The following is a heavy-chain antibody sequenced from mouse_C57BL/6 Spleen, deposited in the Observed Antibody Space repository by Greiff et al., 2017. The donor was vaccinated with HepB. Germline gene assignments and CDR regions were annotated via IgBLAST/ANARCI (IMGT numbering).Heavy chain of an antibody. CDR1: GYAFSSYW. CDR3: ARQYYGSSDFDY. CDR2: IYPGDGDT. J-gene: IGHJ2*01. Sequence: QVQLQQSGAELVKPGASVKISCKASGYAFSSYWMNWVKQRPGKGLEWIGQIYPGDGDTNYNGKFKGKATLTADKSSSTAYMQLSSLTSEDSAVYFCARQYYGSSDFDYWGQGTTLTVSS. V-gene: IGHV1-80*01. D-gene: IGHD1-1*01.